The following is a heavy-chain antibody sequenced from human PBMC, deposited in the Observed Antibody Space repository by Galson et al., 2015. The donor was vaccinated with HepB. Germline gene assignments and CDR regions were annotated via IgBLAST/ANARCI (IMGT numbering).Heavy chain of an antibody. D-gene: IGHD2-2*01. V-gene: IGHV3-30-3*01. J-gene: IGHJ4*02. CDR1: GFTFSSYA. Sequence: SLRLSCAASGFTFSSYAMHWVRQAPGKGLEWVAVISYDGSNKYYADSVKGRFTISRDNSKNTLYLQMNSLRAEDTAVYYCASDRTPYQLLVPPDYWGQGTLVTVSS. CDR2: ISYDGSNK. CDR3: ASDRTPYQLLVPPDY.